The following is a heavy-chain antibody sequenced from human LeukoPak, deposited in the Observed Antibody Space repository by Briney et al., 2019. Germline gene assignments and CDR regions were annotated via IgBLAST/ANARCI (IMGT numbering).Heavy chain of an antibody. Sequence: GASVKVSCKASGYTFTSYGISWVRQAPGQGLEWMGWISACNGYTNYAQKLQGRVTMTTDTSTSTAYMELRSLRSDDTAVYYCARYYYDSSGYSGSYYYYGMDVWGQGTTVTVSS. CDR3: ARYYYDSSGYSGSYYYYGMDV. CDR2: ISACNGYT. D-gene: IGHD3-22*01. V-gene: IGHV1-18*01. J-gene: IGHJ6*02. CDR1: GYTFTSYG.